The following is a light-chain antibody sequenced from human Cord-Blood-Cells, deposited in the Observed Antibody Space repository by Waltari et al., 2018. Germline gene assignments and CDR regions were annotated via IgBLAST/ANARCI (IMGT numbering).Light chain of an antibody. CDR2: GAS. Sequence: EIVLTQSPGTLSLSPGERATLSCRASHSVSSSYLAWYQQKPDQAPRLLIYGASSRATGIPDRFSGSGSGTDFTLTISRLEPEDFAVYYCQQYGSSSWTFGQGTKVEIK. J-gene: IGKJ1*01. V-gene: IGKV3-20*01. CDR3: QQYGSSSWT. CDR1: HSVSSSY.